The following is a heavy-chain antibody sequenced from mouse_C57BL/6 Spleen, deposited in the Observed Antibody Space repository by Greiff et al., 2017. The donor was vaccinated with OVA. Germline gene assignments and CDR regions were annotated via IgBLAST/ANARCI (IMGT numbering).Heavy chain of an antibody. CDR2: ISDGGSYT. D-gene: IGHD1-1*01. V-gene: IGHV5-4*01. Sequence: EVNVVESGGGLVKPGGSLKLSCAASGFTFSSYAMSWVRQTPEKRLEWVATISDGGSYTYYPDNVKGRFTISRDNAKNNLYLQMSHLKSEDTAMYYCARDRDYYGSSSYWYFDVWGTGTTVTVSS. CDR1: GFTFSSYA. J-gene: IGHJ1*03. CDR3: ARDRDYYGSSSYWYFDV.